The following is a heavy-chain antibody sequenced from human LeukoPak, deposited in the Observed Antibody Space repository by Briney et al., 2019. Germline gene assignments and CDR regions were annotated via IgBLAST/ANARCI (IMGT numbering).Heavy chain of an antibody. CDR2: FDPEDGET. J-gene: IGHJ4*02. CDR1: GYTLTELS. Sequence: ASVKVSCKVSGYTLTELSMHWVRQAPGKGLEWMGGFDPEDGETINAQKFQGRVTMTEDTSTDTAYMELSSLRSEDTAVYYCATAQRRYSYGFSDYWGQGTLVTVSS. CDR3: ATAQRRYSYGFSDY. V-gene: IGHV1-24*01. D-gene: IGHD5-18*01.